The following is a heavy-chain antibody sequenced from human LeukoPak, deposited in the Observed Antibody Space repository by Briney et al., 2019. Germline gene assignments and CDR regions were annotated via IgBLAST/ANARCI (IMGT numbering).Heavy chain of an antibody. CDR1: GFTFSSYA. CDR2: IKQDGSER. CDR3: AKSPGVLLWFGSFDY. D-gene: IGHD3-10*01. V-gene: IGHV3-7*01. J-gene: IGHJ4*02. Sequence: QPGGSLRLSCAASGFTFSSYAMSWVRQAPGKGLEWVANIKQDGSERYYVDSVKGRFTISRDNAKNSLYLQMNSLRAEDTVVYYCAKSPGVLLWFGSFDYWGQGTLVTVSS.